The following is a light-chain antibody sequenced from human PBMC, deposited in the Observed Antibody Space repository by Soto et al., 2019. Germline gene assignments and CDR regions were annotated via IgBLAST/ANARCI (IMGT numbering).Light chain of an antibody. V-gene: IGKV3-20*01. CDR3: HQYGTAPLT. J-gene: IGKJ3*01. CDR1: QSVSSSY. Sequence: EIVLTQSPGTLSLSPGERATLSCRASQSVSSSYLAWYQQKPGQAPRLLIYDASNRAAGIPARFSGSGSGTDFTLTISSLEPEDFAVYYCHQYGTAPLTFGPGSKVDIK. CDR2: DAS.